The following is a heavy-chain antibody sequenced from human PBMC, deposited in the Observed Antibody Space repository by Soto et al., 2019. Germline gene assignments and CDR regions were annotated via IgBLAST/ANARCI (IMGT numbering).Heavy chain of an antibody. V-gene: IGHV5-10-1*01. CDR1: GYSFTSYW. CDR3: ARQDYYDSSGYSPPDAFDI. CDR2: IDPSDSYT. J-gene: IGHJ3*02. Sequence: GESLKISCKGSGYSFTSYWISWVRQMPGKGLEWMGRIDPSDSYTNYSPSFQGHVTISADKSISTAYLQWSSLKASDTAMYYCARQDYYDSSGYSPPDAFDIWGQGTMVT. D-gene: IGHD3-22*01.